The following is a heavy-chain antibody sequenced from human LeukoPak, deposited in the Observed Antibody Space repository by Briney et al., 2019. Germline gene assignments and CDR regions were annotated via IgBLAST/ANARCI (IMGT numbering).Heavy chain of an antibody. CDR3: ARAIAVAPTGWFDP. CDR1: GVSINHYY. CDR2: IYSVGST. Sequence: PSETLSPTCTVSGVSINHYYWSWIRQPPGKGLEWIGYIYSVGSTNYNPSLKSRVSISVDTSKNQLSLNLSSVTAADTAVYYCARAIAVAPTGWFDPWGQGTLVTVSS. D-gene: IGHD6-19*01. V-gene: IGHV4-4*09. J-gene: IGHJ5*02.